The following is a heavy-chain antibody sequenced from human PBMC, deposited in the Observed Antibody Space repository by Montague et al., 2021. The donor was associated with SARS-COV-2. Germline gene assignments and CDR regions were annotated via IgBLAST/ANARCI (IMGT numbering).Heavy chain of an antibody. CDR1: GFSLSTSGMC. Sequence: TLSLTCTFSGFSLSTSGMCVSWIRQPPGKALEWLARIDWDDDKYYSTSLKTRLTISKDTSKNQVVLTMTNMDPVDTATYYCARYYYYGMDVWGQGTTVTVSS. CDR2: IDWDDDK. J-gene: IGHJ6*02. CDR3: ARYYYYGMDV. V-gene: IGHV2-70*11.